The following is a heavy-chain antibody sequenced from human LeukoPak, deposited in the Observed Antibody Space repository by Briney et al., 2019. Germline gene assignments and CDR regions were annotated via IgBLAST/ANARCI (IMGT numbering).Heavy chain of an antibody. CDR1: GGSISSSSYY. Sequence: PSETLSLTCTVSGGSISSSSYYWGWIRQPPGKGLERIGSIYYSGSTYYNPSLKSRVTISVDTPKNQFSLKLSSVTAADTAVYYCARILTYYDFWSGYEEVDVWGKGTTVTVSS. CDR2: IYYSGST. D-gene: IGHD3-3*01. V-gene: IGHV4-39*07. J-gene: IGHJ6*04. CDR3: ARILTYYDFWSGYEEVDV.